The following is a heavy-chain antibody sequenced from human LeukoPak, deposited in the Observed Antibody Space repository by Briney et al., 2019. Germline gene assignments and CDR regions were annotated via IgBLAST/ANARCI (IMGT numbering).Heavy chain of an antibody. CDR1: GFTFTSYW. V-gene: IGHV3-74*01. D-gene: IGHD3-3*01. CDR3: ARALQVTISPTGN. CDR2: INSDGSGT. J-gene: IGHJ4*02. Sequence: GGSLRLSCTASGFTFTSYWMHWVRQAPGTGLVWVSRINSDGSGTNCADSVKGRFTISRDNAKNTLYLQMNSLRAEDTAVYYCARALQVTISPTGNWGQGTLVTVSS.